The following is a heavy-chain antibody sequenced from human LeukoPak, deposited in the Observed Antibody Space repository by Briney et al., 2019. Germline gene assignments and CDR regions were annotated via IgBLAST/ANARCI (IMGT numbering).Heavy chain of an antibody. CDR3: AKEHLKYANDNRGSFDY. J-gene: IGHJ4*02. Sequence: GGSLRLSCVASGFPFSETAMTWVRQAPGKGLGWLSVITRGGSPYYADSVKGRFTISRDNARNTVYLQLNSLRNEDTALYYCAKEHLKYANDNRGSFDYWGQGTLVTVSS. V-gene: IGHV3-23*01. CDR2: ITRGGSP. CDR1: GFPFSETA. D-gene: IGHD3-22*01.